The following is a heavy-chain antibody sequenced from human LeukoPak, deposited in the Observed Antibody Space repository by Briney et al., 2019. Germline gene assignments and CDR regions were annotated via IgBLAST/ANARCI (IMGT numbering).Heavy chain of an antibody. V-gene: IGHV4-59*01. J-gene: IGHJ4*02. CDR3: ARVGYYYDSSGYDYFDY. Sequence: SETLSLTCTVSGGSISSYYWSWIRQPPGKGLEWIGYIYYSGSTNYNPSLKSRVTISVDTSKNQFSVMLTSVTAADTAVYYCARVGYYYDSSGYDYFDYWGQGTLVTVSS. D-gene: IGHD3-22*01. CDR2: IYYSGST. CDR1: GGSISSYY.